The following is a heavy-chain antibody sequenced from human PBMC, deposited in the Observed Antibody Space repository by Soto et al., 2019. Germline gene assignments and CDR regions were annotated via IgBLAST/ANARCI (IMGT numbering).Heavy chain of an antibody. CDR2: INHSGST. J-gene: IGHJ4*02. V-gene: IGHV4-34*01. CDR1: GGSFSGYY. D-gene: IGHD3-9*01. Sequence: TSETLSLTCAVYGGSFSGYYWSWIRQPPGKGLEWIGEINHSGSTNYNPSLKSRVTISVDTSKNQFSLKLSSVTAADTAVYYCARGYDILTGYYSYWGQGTLVTVSS. CDR3: ARGYDILTGYYSY.